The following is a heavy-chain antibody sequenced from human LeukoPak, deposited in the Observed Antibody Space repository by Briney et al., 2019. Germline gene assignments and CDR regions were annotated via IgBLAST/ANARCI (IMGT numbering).Heavy chain of an antibody. J-gene: IGHJ6*03. D-gene: IGHD3-9*01. V-gene: IGHV3-21*01. CDR1: GFTFSSCG. Sequence: GGSLRLSCAASGFTFSSCGFNWVRQAPGKGLEWVSSIGPTGTDRYYADSVRGRFTISRDNAKNSLYLQMNSLRAEDTAVYYCARMYYDILTGYRYYYYYMDVWGKGTTVTVSS. CDR3: ARMYYDILTGYRYYYYYMDV. CDR2: IGPTGTDR.